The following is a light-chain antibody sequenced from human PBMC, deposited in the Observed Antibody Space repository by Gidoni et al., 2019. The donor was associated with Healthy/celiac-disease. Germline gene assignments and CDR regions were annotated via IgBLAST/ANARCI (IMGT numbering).Light chain of an antibody. CDR2: DVS. Sequence: QSALTVPVSVSASPGQSITISCTGTSSDVGGYNYVSWYQHHPGKAPKLMIYDVSNRPSGVSNRFSGSKSGNTAALTISGVQAGVEADYYCSSYTSSSSWVFGGGTKLTVL. CDR1: SSDVGGYNY. V-gene: IGLV2-14*03. CDR3: SSYTSSSSWV. J-gene: IGLJ3*02.